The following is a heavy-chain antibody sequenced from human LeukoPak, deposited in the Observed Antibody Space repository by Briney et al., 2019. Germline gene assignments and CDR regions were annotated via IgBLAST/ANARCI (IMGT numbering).Heavy chain of an antibody. D-gene: IGHD3-3*01. CDR3: ARGLWSGYPPYYCHMDV. V-gene: IGHV4-61*02. J-gene: IGHJ6*03. CDR2: NYTSGST. CDR1: GGPISSGSYY. Sequence: SQTLSLTCFVSGGPISSGSYYGSSIRLPAAKRLELIERNYTSGSTNYNHSLKRRVTMSVDTSKNQFSLKLSSVIAADTAVYYCARGLWSGYPPYYCHMDVWGKGTTVTVSS.